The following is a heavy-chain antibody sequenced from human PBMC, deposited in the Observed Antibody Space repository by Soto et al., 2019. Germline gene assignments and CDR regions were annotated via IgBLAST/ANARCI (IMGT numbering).Heavy chain of an antibody. Sequence: PSETMSLTCTVSGGSISSYGLSWIRKHTGKGLEWIGYIYYSGSTNYNPSLKSRGTISVDTSKNQFSLKLSSVTAAAPAVYYCARAWGYYFDYWAQGPLVPASS. CDR2: IYYSGST. D-gene: IGHD3-16*01. CDR1: GGSISSYG. CDR3: ARAWGYYFDY. J-gene: IGHJ4*02. V-gene: IGHV4-59*01.